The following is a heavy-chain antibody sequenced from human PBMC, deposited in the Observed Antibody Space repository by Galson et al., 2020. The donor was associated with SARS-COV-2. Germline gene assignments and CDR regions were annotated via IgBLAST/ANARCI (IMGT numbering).Heavy chain of an antibody. V-gene: IGHV1-18*01. CDR1: GYTFTSHG. CDR3: VRDLDSGGHVRF. CDR2: ISTDNANT. Sequence: ATVKVSCKASGYTFTSHGISWVRQAPGQGPEWMGWISTDNANTNYVQKFQGRVTMTTDTSTSTAYMEVRSLRSDDTAVYYCVRDLDSGGHVRFWGQGTQGTVAS. D-gene: IGHD3-22*01. J-gene: IGHJ4*02.